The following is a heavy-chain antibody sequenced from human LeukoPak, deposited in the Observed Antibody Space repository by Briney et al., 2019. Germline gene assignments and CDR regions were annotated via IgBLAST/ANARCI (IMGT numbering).Heavy chain of an antibody. CDR1: GFTFSDYY. CDR3: ARDLEGRESTSAPGA. V-gene: IGHV3-11*01. J-gene: IGHJ5*02. Sequence: PGGSLRLSCAASGFTFSDYYMSWIRQAPGKGLEWVAYISHSAIDIYYADSVRGRFTISRDNAKNSLYLQMNTLRDDDTAVYYCARDLEGRESTSAPGAWGQGTLVTVSS. CDR2: ISHSAIDI. D-gene: IGHD3-3*01.